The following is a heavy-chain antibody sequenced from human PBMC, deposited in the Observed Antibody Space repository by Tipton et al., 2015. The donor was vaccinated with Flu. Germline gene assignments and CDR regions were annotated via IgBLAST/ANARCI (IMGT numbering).Heavy chain of an antibody. CDR3: ARGPQVPVWPYYYGMDV. D-gene: IGHD2-2*01. CDR1: GFTVTSSY. J-gene: IGHJ6*02. V-gene: IGHV3-53*01. Sequence: SLRLSCAASGFTVTSSYMSWVRQAPGKGLEWVSVIYGGGTTDYADSVKGRITISRDKSKNALYLQMSSLSAEDTAVHYCARGPQVPVWPYYYGMDVWGQGTTVTVSS. CDR2: IYGGGTT.